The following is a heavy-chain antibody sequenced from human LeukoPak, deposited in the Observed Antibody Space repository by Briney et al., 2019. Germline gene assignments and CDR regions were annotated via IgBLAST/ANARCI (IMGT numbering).Heavy chain of an antibody. V-gene: IGHV1-2*02. J-gene: IGHJ4*02. Sequence: ASVKVSCKASGYTFTDYYMHWVRQAPGQGLEWMGWINPSTGGTNYAESFQGKVTMARDTSITTVFMELSRLKSDDTAVYYCARLRYVGSGYHFDYWGQGTLVTVSS. D-gene: IGHD3-22*01. CDR3: ARLRYVGSGYHFDY. CDR1: GYTFTDYY. CDR2: INPSTGGT.